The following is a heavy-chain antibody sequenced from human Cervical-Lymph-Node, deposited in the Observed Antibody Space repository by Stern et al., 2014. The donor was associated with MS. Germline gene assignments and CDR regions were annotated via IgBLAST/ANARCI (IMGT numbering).Heavy chain of an antibody. CDR2: IYYSGST. CDR1: GVSISNYY. J-gene: IGHJ4*01. Sequence: QVQLEESGPGLVKPAGTLTLTCTASGVSISNYYRRWVRQPPGKGLEWIGYIYYSGSTNNNPAPTNGVTISLDNTKQPLSMKLIPETAADSAVYYCARDKGMFFLWGQGTLVTVSS. V-gene: IGHV4-59*01. D-gene: IGHD2/OR15-2a*01. CDR3: ARDKGMFFL.